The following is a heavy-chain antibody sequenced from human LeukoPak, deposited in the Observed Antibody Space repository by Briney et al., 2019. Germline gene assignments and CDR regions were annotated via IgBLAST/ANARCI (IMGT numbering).Heavy chain of an antibody. Sequence: PSETLCLTCAVSRGSISGTNVCWDWIGQPPGKGRECMVKVYDRRSNYYNPSLKRRATISVNTSKNQFSLKLSSVTAADTAVYFCAREVLVGLRDYWGQGALVTVSS. V-gene: IGHV4-39*02. CDR3: AREVLVGLRDY. CDR1: RGSISGTNVC. J-gene: IGHJ4*02. CDR2: VYDRRSN. D-gene: IGHD5/OR15-5a*01.